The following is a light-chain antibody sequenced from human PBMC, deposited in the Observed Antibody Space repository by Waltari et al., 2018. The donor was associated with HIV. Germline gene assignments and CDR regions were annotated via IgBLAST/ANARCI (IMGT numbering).Light chain of an antibody. CDR2: AAS. J-gene: IGKJ2*03. Sequence: EIVMTQSPATLSVSPGESVTLSCRASQRVSSNLAWYQQRPGQAPRLLIFAASTRAPGIPARFSGSGSGTEFTLTISSLQSEDFAVYYCQQYNAWPLYSFGQGTKLES. V-gene: IGKV3-15*01. CDR3: QQYNAWPLYS. CDR1: QRVSSN.